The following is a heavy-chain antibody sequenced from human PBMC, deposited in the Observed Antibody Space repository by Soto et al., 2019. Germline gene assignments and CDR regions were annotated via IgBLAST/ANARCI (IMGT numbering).Heavy chain of an antibody. Sequence: SGPTLVYPTQTLTLTWTFSGFSLKTYGMRVSWVRQPPGKALEWLARIDWDDEKCYSKSLKTRLSISKGTSDNQVVLTLTNMEPIDTATYYCSRCRIIAVVTAFDFWGRGIMVPVSS. CDR3: SRCRIIAVVTAFDF. CDR2: IDWDDEK. CDR1: GFSLKTYGMR. V-gene: IGHV2-70*04. D-gene: IGHD2-21*02. J-gene: IGHJ4*02.